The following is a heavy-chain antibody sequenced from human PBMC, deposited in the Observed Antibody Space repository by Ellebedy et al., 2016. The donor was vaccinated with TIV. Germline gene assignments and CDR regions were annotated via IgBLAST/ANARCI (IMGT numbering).Heavy chain of an antibody. V-gene: IGHV3-11*06. J-gene: IGHJ4*02. CDR1: GFTFSDNY. CDR2: IGSDSYYT. D-gene: IGHD3-22*01. CDR3: ARVGDFYESSGEER. Sequence: GESLKISCAASGFTFSDNYMSWFRQAPGKGLEWVSHIGSDSYYTNYADSVKGRFTISRDNAKNSLYLQMNSLRAEDTALCYCARVGDFYESSGEERWGQGTLVTVSS.